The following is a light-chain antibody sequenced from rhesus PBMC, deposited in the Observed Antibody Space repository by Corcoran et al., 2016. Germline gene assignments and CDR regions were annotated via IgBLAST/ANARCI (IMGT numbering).Light chain of an antibody. CDR3: SSYGSGSTYI. CDR2: DVN. J-gene: IGLJ1*01. Sequence: QAAPTQSPSVSGSPGQSVTISCTGTSSDIGANNRVSWYQQSPGKAPKLMIYDVNKRPSGVSDRFSGSKSGSTASLTISGLQAEDVADYYCSSYGSGSTYIFGDGTRLTVL. CDR1: SSDIGANNR. V-gene: IGLV2-13*03.